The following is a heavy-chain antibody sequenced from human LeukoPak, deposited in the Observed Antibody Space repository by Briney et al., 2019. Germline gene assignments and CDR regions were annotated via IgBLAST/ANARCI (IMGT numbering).Heavy chain of an antibody. CDR3: GTLLYCSNGRVLHYMDV. J-gene: IGHJ6*03. V-gene: IGHV3-21*01. CDR2: IMSSSSNI. CDR1: GFTFSSYR. Sequence: GGSLRLSCAASGFTFSSYRMHWVRQAPGKGLEWVSSIMSSSSNIYYADSVKDRFTISRDNANNSLYLQMNSLRAENAVYYYGGTLLYCSNGRVLHYMDVWGKGTTVTVSS. D-gene: IGHD6-13*01.